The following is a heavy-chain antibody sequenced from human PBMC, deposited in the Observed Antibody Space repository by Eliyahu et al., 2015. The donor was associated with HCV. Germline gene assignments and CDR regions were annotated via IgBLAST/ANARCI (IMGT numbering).Heavy chain of an antibody. Sequence: EVKKPGSSVKVSCKASGGTFSSYAISWVRQAPGQGLEWMGRIIPILGIANYAQKFQGRVTITADKSTSTAYMELSSLRSEDTAVYYCASHLHAKDTAMAKGYYYGMDVWGQGTTVTVSS. V-gene: IGHV1-69*04. J-gene: IGHJ6*02. CDR3: ASHLHAKDTAMAKGYYYGMDV. CDR1: GGTFSSYA. CDR2: IIPILGIA. D-gene: IGHD5-18*01.